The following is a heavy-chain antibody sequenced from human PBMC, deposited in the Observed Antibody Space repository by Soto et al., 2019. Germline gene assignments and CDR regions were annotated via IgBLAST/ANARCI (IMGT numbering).Heavy chain of an antibody. J-gene: IGHJ5*02. D-gene: IGHD2-2*01. CDR3: ASLRCSSTSCNWFDP. Sequence: GESLKISCKGSGYSFTSYWIGWVRQMPGKGLEWMGIIYPGDSDTRYSPSFQGQVTISADKSISTAYLQWSSLKASDTAMYYCASLRCSSTSCNWFDPWGQGTLVTVSS. V-gene: IGHV5-51*01. CDR1: GYSFTSYW. CDR2: IYPGDSDT.